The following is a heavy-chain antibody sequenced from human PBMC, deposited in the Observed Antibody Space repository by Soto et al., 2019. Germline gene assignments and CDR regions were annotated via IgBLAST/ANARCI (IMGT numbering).Heavy chain of an antibody. CDR1: GFTFSSYG. CDR2: ISYDGSNK. CDR3: AKTSREFLSSGYYPLDY. J-gene: IGHJ4*02. D-gene: IGHD3-22*01. V-gene: IGHV3-30*18. Sequence: GGSLRLSCAASGFTFSSYGMHWVRQAPGKGLEWVAVISYDGSNKYYADSVKGRFTISRDNSKNTLYLQMNSLRAEDTAVYYCAKTSREFLSSGYYPLDYWGQGTLVTVSS.